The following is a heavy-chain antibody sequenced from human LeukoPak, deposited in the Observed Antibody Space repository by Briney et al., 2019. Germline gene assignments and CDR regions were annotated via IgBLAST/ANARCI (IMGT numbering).Heavy chain of an antibody. Sequence: SETLSLTCTVSGGSISSYYWSWIRQPPGKGLEWIGYIYYSGSANYNPSLKSRVTILVDTSKNQFSLKLSSVTAADTAVYYCARGDCSSTSCYEEGWFDPWGQGTLVTVSS. CDR3: ARGDCSSTSCYEEGWFDP. CDR2: IYYSGSA. D-gene: IGHD2-2*01. J-gene: IGHJ5*02. CDR1: GGSISSYY. V-gene: IGHV4-59*01.